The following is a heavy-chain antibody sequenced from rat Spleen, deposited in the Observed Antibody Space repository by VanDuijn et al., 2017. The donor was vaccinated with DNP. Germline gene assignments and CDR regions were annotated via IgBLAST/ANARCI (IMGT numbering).Heavy chain of an antibody. V-gene: IGHV3-3*01. CDR1: GYSITSSFR. Sequence: EVQLQESGPGLVKPSQSLSLTCSVTGYSITSSFRWTWIRKFPGDKLEWMGYINGAGSTNYNPSLKSRIAITRDTSKNQFFLQVKSVTPEDSATYYCARWGLNYGAWYFDFWGPGTMVAVSS. J-gene: IGHJ1*01. CDR2: INGAGST. CDR3: ARWGLNYGAWYFDF. D-gene: IGHD1-11*01.